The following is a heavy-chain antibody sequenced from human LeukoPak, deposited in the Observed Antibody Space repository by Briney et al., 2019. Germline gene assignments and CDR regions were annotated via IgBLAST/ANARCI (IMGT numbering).Heavy chain of an antibody. CDR3: ARHPVPAAALDY. J-gene: IGHJ4*02. Sequence: PSETLSLTCTVSGGSISSSSYYWGWLRQPPGKGLEWIGSIYYSGSTNYNPSLKSRVTISVDTSKNQFSLKLSSVTAADTAVYYCARHPVPAAALDYWGQGTLVTVSS. V-gene: IGHV4-39*07. CDR1: GGSISSSSYY. CDR2: IYYSGST. D-gene: IGHD2-2*01.